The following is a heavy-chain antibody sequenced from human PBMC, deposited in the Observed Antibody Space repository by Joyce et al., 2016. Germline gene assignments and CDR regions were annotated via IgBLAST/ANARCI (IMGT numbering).Heavy chain of an antibody. CDR3: ARAPRTLIWFGELFPSRP. V-gene: IGHV1-18*01. D-gene: IGHD3-10*01. CDR1: GYTFINYG. CDR2: ISRYDGNT. J-gene: IGHJ5*02. Sequence: QVQLVQSGAEVKKPGASVKVSCKASGYTFINYGISWVRQAHGLGLEWMGWISRYDGNTDYAQKFQGRGTMTTDTSTSTADMELRSRRSDDTAVYYCARAPRTLIWFGELFPSRPWGQGTPVTVSS.